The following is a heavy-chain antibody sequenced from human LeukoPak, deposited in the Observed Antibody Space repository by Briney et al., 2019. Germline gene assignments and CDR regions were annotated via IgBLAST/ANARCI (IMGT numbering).Heavy chain of an antibody. CDR2: INPNSGGT. J-gene: IGHJ1*01. Sequence: ASVKVSCKASGYTFTGYYMHWVRQAPGQGLEWMGRINPNSGGTNYAQKFQGRVTMTRDTSISTAYMELSRLRSDDTAVYYCARGGLSSSSAYFRHWGQGTLVTVSS. CDR3: ARGGLSSSSAYFRH. V-gene: IGHV1-2*06. D-gene: IGHD6-6*01. CDR1: GYTFTGYY.